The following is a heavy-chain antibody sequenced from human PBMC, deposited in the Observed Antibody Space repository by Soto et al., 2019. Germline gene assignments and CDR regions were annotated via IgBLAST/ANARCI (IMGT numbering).Heavy chain of an antibody. V-gene: IGHV4-39*02. J-gene: IGHJ4*02. Sequence: SETLSLTCTVSGGSISSSSYYWGWIRQPPGRGLEWIGSIYYSGSTYYNPSLKSRVTISVDTSKNQFSLKLSSVTAADTAVYYCAREGKVLWYCSGGSCHGNFDYWGQGTLVTVSS. CDR1: GGSISSSSYY. CDR3: AREGKVLWYCSGGSCHGNFDY. D-gene: IGHD2-15*01. CDR2: IYYSGST.